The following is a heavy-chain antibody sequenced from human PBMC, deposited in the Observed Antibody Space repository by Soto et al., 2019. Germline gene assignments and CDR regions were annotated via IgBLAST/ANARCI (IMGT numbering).Heavy chain of an antibody. CDR2: FSGSGGNI. Sequence: EVQLLESGGGLVQPGGSLRLSCVASGFTFSTHAMSWVRQAPGKGLEWVSTFSGSGGNIYYAESVKGRLTISRDDSKNTLYLQMNSLRVEDTAVYYCAKDPPWTVGPLAMDVWGQETTVTVSS. D-gene: IGHD2-2*01. V-gene: IGHV3-23*01. CDR3: AKDPPWTVGPLAMDV. CDR1: GFTFSTHA. J-gene: IGHJ6*02.